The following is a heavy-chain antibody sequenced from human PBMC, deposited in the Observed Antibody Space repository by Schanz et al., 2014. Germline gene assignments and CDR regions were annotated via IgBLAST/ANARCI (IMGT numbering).Heavy chain of an antibody. V-gene: IGHV3-48*01. D-gene: IGHD5-12*01. CDR1: GFTFSDYS. Sequence: EVQLVESGGGWVQPGGSLRLSCAASGFTFSDYSMNWVRQAPGKGLEWVSYVSRSTPDIYYADSVKGRFTVSRDNSKNTLYLQLNSLRAEDTAVYYCARDFHGYGPHLDYWGQGSLXTVSS. CDR2: VSRSTPDI. CDR3: ARDFHGYGPHLDY. J-gene: IGHJ4*02.